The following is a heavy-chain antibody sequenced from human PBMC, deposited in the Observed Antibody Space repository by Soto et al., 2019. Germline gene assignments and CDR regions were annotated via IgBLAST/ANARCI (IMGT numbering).Heavy chain of an antibody. J-gene: IGHJ5*02. V-gene: IGHV1-69*13. Sequence: GASVKVSCKASGGTFSSYAISWVRQAPGQGLEWMGGIIPIFGTANYAQKFQGRVTITADESTSTAYMELSSLRSEDTDVYYCARDNGIAARFWFDPWGQGTLVTVSS. CDR3: ARDNGIAARFWFDP. CDR1: GGTFSSYA. D-gene: IGHD6-6*01. CDR2: IIPIFGTA.